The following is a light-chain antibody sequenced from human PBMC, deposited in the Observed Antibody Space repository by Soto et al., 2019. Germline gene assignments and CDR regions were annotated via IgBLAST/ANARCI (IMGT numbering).Light chain of an antibody. CDR1: QSVLYSSNNNTY. Sequence: DIVMTQSPDSLAVSLGERATINCKSSQSVLYSSNNNTYLAWYQQKPGQPPKLLIYWASTRESGVPDRFSGSGSGTDFTLTISSLPAEDVAVYYCQQYYTIPLTFGGGPKVEIK. CDR3: QQYYTIPLT. J-gene: IGKJ4*01. CDR2: WAS. V-gene: IGKV4-1*01.